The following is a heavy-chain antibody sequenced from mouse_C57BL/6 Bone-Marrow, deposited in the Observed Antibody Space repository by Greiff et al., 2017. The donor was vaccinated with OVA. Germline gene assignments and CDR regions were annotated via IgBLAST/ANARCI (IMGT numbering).Heavy chain of an antibody. J-gene: IGHJ1*03. CDR3: ARKEDGYYWYFDV. CDR1: GYSFTGYY. CDR2: INPSTGGT. V-gene: IGHV1-42*01. D-gene: IGHD2-3*01. Sequence: QLQQSGPELVKPGASVKISCKASGYSFTGYYMNWVKQSPEKSLEWIGEINPSTGGTTYNQKFKAKATLTVDKSSSTAYMQLKSLTSEDSAVYYCARKEDGYYWYFDVWGTGTTVTVSS.